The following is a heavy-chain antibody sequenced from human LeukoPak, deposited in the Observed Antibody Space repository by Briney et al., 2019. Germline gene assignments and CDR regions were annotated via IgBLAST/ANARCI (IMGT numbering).Heavy chain of an antibody. CDR2: IRHDGNHK. J-gene: IGHJ6*03. CDR3: AKDKNDYGDYYYMDV. Sequence: GGSLRLSCAASGFTFSSYGMHWVRQAPGKGLEWVTFIRHDGNHKNCADSVKGRFTISRDNSKNTLSLQMNSLRAEDTAVYYCAKDKNDYGDYYYMDVWGKGTTVTVSS. V-gene: IGHV3-30*02. D-gene: IGHD4-17*01. CDR1: GFTFSSYG.